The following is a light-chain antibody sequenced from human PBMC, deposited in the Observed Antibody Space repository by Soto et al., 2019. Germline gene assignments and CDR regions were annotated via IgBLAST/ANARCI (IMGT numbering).Light chain of an antibody. Sequence: EIVLTQSPATLSLSPGERATLSCRASQSLSKYLAWYQQKPGQAPRLLIYDASNWETGVPARFSGSGSGTDFTLTISSLEPEDFAVYYCQQRSNWRVTFGGGTKVEI. V-gene: IGKV3-11*01. CDR2: DAS. J-gene: IGKJ4*01. CDR3: QQRSNWRVT. CDR1: QSLSKY.